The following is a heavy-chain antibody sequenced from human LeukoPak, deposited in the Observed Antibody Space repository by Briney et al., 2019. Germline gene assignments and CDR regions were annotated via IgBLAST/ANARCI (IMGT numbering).Heavy chain of an antibody. Sequence: GGSLRLSCAASGFTFSSYGMHWVRQAPGKGLEWVAVIWYDGSNKYYADSVKGRFTISRDNSKNTLYLQMNSLRAEDTAVYYCARGLAYCSGGSCSQAYWGQGTLVTVSS. CDR2: IWYDGSNK. D-gene: IGHD2-15*01. J-gene: IGHJ4*02. V-gene: IGHV3-33*01. CDR3: ARGLAYCSGGSCSQAY. CDR1: GFTFSSYG.